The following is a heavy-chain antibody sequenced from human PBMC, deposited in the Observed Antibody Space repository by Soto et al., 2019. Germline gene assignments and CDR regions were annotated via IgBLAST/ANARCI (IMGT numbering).Heavy chain of an antibody. CDR2: MNPNSGNT. V-gene: IGHV1-8*01. CDR1: GYTFTSYD. J-gene: IGHJ4*02. D-gene: IGHD6-6*01. CDR3: ARGAIAARPSGY. Sequence: ASVKVSCKASGYTFTSYDINWVRQATGQGLEWMGWMNPNSGNTGYAQKFQGRVTMIRNTSISTAYMELSSLRSEDTAVYYCARGAIAARPSGYWGQGTLVTVSS.